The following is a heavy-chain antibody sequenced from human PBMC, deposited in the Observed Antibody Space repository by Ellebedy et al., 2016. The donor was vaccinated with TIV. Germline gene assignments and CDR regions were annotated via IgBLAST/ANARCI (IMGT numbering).Heavy chain of an antibody. V-gene: IGHV3-48*04. CDR2: ISSSSSTR. CDR3: ARDFVAVAPGVALDY. Sequence: GESLKISCAASGFSVSSNYMSWVRQAPGKGLEWLSYISSSSSTRYYADSVKGRFTISRDNAKNSLYLQMNSLRAEDTAVYYCARDFVAVAPGVALDYWGQGTLVTVSS. CDR1: GFSVSSNY. J-gene: IGHJ4*02. D-gene: IGHD5-12*01.